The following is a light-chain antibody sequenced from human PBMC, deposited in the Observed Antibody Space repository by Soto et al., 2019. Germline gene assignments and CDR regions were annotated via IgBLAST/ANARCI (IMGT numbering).Light chain of an antibody. CDR2: EVS. V-gene: IGLV2-14*01. Sequence: QSSLTQPASVSWSPGQSITISCTGTSSDVGGYKYVSWYQQYPGKAPKLMIYEVSSRPSGVSNRFSGSKSGNTASLTISGLQAEDEADYYCSSFTSTSTLYVFGSGTKVTVL. CDR1: SSDVGGYKY. CDR3: SSFTSTSTLYV. J-gene: IGLJ1*01.